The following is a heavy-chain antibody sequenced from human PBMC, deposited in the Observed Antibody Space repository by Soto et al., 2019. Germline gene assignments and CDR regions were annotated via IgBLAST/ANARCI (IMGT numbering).Heavy chain of an antibody. CDR3: ARADREY. J-gene: IGHJ4*02. CDR1: GYTFTDFY. CDR2: IYPSDGST. Sequence: HVQLVQSGAVVKPPGASVKVSCKASGYTFTDFYIHWVRQAPGQGLEWMAVIYPSDGSTTYAQSFQGRVIVTSDTSTNTIYMDLSSLTSEDTAVYYCARADREYWGQGTLVTVSS. V-gene: IGHV1-46*01.